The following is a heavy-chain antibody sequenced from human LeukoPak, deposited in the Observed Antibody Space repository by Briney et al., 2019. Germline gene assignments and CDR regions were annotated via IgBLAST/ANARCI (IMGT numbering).Heavy chain of an antibody. Sequence: GGSLRLSCAASGFTFSSYWMSWVRQAPGKGLEWVGFIRSKAYGGTTEYAASVKGRFTISGDDSKSIAYLQMNSLKTEDTAVYYCTRFGGSGSYPHIYYYYYGMDVWGQGTTVTVSS. CDR2: IRSKAYGGTT. CDR3: TRFGGSGSYPHIYYYYYGMDV. CDR1: GFTFSSYW. V-gene: IGHV3-49*04. J-gene: IGHJ6*02. D-gene: IGHD3-10*01.